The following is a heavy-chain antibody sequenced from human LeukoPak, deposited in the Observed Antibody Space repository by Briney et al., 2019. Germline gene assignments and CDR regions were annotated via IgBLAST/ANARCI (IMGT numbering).Heavy chain of an antibody. CDR1: GFTLRHYD. CDR3: VKDLLSEVVANWFDP. CDR2: TSGSGDGT. V-gene: IGHV3-23*01. J-gene: IGHJ5*02. D-gene: IGHD2/OR15-2a*01. Sequence: PGGSLRLSCSAPGFTLRHYDMNSVRQAPGKGLEWVSGTSGSGDGTYYADSVKGRFTISRDNSKNTLYLQMNSLRVEDTAVYFCVKDLLSEVVANWFDPWGQGTLVTVSS.